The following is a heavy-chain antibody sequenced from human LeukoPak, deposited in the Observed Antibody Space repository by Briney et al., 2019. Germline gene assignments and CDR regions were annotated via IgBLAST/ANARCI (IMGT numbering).Heavy chain of an antibody. V-gene: IGHV1-18*01. Sequence: GASVKVSCKASGYTFTSYGISWVRQAPGQGLEWMGWISAYNGNTNYAQKLQGRVTMTTDTSTGTAYMELRSLRSDDTAVYYCARGYSGYGWHWLDPWGQGTLVTVSS. CDR3: ARGYSGYGWHWLDP. CDR2: ISAYNGNT. J-gene: IGHJ5*02. D-gene: IGHD5-12*01. CDR1: GYTFTSYG.